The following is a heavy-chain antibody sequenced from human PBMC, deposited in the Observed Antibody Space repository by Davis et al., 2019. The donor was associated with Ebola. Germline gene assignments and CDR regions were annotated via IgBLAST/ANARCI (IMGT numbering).Heavy chain of an antibody. Sequence: GESLKISCAASGFTFSGSAMHWVRQASGKGLEWVGRIRSKANSYATAYAASVKGRFTISRDDSKNTAYLQMNSLKTEDTAVYYCARVGLKYCSGGSCYYYGMDVWGQGTTVTVSS. CDR2: IRSKANSYAT. J-gene: IGHJ6*02. CDR1: GFTFSGSA. V-gene: IGHV3-73*01. D-gene: IGHD2-15*01. CDR3: ARVGLKYCSGGSCYYYGMDV.